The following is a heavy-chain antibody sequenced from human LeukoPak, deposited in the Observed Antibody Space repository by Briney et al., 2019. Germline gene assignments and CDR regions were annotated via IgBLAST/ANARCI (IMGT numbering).Heavy chain of an antibody. CDR1: GGSISSSSYY. D-gene: IGHD3-3*01. CDR2: IYYSGST. J-gene: IGHJ4*02. Sequence: KPSETLSLTCTVSGGSISSSSYYWGWIRQPPGKGLEWIGSIYYSGSTYYNPSLKSRVTISVDTSKNQFSLKLSSVTAADTAVYYCARRVLYDLWSGYYFDYWGQGTLVTVSS. V-gene: IGHV4-39*01. CDR3: ARRVLYDLWSGYYFDY.